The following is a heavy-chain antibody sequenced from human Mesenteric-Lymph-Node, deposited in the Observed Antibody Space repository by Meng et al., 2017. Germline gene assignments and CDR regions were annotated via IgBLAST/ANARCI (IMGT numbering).Heavy chain of an antibody. V-gene: IGHV3-23*01. J-gene: IGHJ4*02. CDR1: GFTFSSYA. CDR3: ARGYQWARWGLPGDEVDLDY. D-gene: IGHD6-19*01. Sequence: GESLKISCAASGFTFSSYAMSWVRQAPGKGLEWVSAISGSGGSTYYADSVKGRFTISRDNSKNTLFLQMNSLRDEDTAVYFCARGYQWARWGLPGDEVDLDYWGQGTLVTVSS. CDR2: ISGSGGST.